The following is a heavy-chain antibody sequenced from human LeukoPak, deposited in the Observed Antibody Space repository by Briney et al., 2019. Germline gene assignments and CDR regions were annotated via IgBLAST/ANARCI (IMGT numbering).Heavy chain of an antibody. CDR3: ANSGSHHALGY. CDR2: INSDGSST. J-gene: IGHJ4*02. CDR1: GFTFSSHW. D-gene: IGHD1-26*01. Sequence: GGSLRLSCAASGFTFSSHWMHWVRQAPGKGLLWVSHINSDGSSTSYADSVKGRFTISRDNAKNTLYLQMNSLRVEDTAVYYCANSGSHHALGYGGQGTLVTVSS. V-gene: IGHV3-74*01.